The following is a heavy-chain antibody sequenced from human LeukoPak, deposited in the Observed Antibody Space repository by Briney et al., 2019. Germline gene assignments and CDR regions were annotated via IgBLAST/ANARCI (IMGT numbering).Heavy chain of an antibody. J-gene: IGHJ6*02. CDR2: IYSGGST. Sequence: PGGSLRLSCAASGFTVSANYLTWVRQAPGKGLEWVSIIYSGGSTNYADSVRGRFTISRDNSKNTLYLQMNSLRVEDTANYFCARDLFSYAMNVWGRGTPVTVSS. CDR3: ARDLFSYAMNV. V-gene: IGHV3-53*01. CDR1: GFTVSANY.